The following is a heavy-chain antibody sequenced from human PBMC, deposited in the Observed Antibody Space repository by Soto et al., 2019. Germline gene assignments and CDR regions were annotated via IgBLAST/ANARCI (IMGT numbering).Heavy chain of an antibody. J-gene: IGHJ4*02. D-gene: IGHD1-1*01. Sequence: EVQLLESGGGSVQPGGSLRLSCAASGFTFSSYAMHWVRRPPGKVLEWVSRISGSGGTAYYADSVKGRFSISRDSLVNTLYLQMNSLRAEDTAVYYCAKGRGQNWNFDYWGQRTLVTVSP. CDR2: ISGSGGTA. CDR3: AKGRGQNWNFDY. V-gene: IGHV3-23*01. CDR1: GFTFSSYA.